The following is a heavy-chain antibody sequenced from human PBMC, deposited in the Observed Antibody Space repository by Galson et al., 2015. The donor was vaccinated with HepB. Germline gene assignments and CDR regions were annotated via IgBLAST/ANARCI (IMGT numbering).Heavy chain of an antibody. CDR3: ARENGIVVVPAASIAPYYYYMDV. Sequence: ETLSLTCTVSGGSISSSSYYWGWIRQPPGKGLEWIGSIYYSGSTYYNPSLKSRVTISVDTSKNQFSLKLSSVTAADTAVYYCARENGIVVVPAASIAPYYYYMDVWAKGTTVTVSS. CDR2: IYYSGST. J-gene: IGHJ6*03. D-gene: IGHD2-2*01. V-gene: IGHV4-39*07. CDR1: GGSISSSSYY.